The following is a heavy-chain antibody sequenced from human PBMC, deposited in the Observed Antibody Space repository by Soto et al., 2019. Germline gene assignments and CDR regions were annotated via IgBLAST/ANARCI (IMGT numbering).Heavy chain of an antibody. Sequence: QVQLQQWGAGLLKPSETMSLTCAVYGGSFSGYSWNWIRQPPGKGLEWIEEINHSGSTNYNPSLKSRVVISVDTSRNQFSLKLTSVTAADTAVYFCARDAAGMDVWGKGTTVTVSS. CDR1: GGSFSGYS. CDR3: ARDAAGMDV. D-gene: IGHD6-25*01. J-gene: IGHJ6*03. CDR2: INHSGST. V-gene: IGHV4-34*01.